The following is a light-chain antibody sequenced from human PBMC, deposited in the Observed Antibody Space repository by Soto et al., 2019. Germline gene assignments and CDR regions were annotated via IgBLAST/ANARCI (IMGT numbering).Light chain of an antibody. V-gene: IGKV1-9*01. CDR3: QQLNSYPHP. Sequence: DIQLTQSPSFLSASVGDRFTITFRASQGISSYLAWYQQKPGKAPKLLIYAASTLQSGVPSRFSGSGSGTEFTLTISSLQPEDFATYYCQQLNSYPHPFGQGTRLEIK. CDR1: QGISSY. J-gene: IGKJ5*01. CDR2: AAS.